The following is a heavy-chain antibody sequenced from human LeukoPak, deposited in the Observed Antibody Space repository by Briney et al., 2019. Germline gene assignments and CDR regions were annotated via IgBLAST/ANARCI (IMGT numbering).Heavy chain of an antibody. CDR3: ARDYVWGSSESDY. CDR2: INQDGSEK. V-gene: IGHV3-7*01. J-gene: IGHJ4*02. Sequence: PGGSLRLSCVASGFTFSNYWMTWFRQTPGKGLEWVGNINQDGSEKYYLDSVRGRFTISRDNAKNSLYLQMNSLRAEDTAIYYCARDYVWGSSESDYWGQGTLVTVSS. CDR1: GFTFSNYW. D-gene: IGHD7-27*01.